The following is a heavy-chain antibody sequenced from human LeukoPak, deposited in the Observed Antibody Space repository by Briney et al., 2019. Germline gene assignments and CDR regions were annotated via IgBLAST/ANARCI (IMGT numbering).Heavy chain of an antibody. CDR2: IAGDGST. D-gene: IGHD1-26*01. CDR3: IGSGGWPGY. CDR1: GFTFSSYW. Sequence: GGSLRLSCAASGFTFSSYWMHWVRQAPGKGLVWVSRIAGDGSTVYADSVKGRFTISRDNAKDTVYLQMNSLRVEDTAVYYCIGSGGWPGYWGQGTLVTVSS. J-gene: IGHJ4*02. V-gene: IGHV3-74*01.